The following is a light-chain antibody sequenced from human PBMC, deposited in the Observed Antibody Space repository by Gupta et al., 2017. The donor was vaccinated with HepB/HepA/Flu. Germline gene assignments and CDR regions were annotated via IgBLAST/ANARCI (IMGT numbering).Light chain of an antibody. V-gene: IGLV2-23*02. CDR2: EVS. CDR3: CSYAGTTTFVL. CDR1: SSDVGSYNL. J-gene: IGLJ2*01. Sequence: QSALTQPASVSGSPGQSITISCTGTSSDVGSYNLVSWYQQHPAKVPKLIIYEVSQRPSGVSNRFSGSKSGNTASLTISGLQAEDEADYYCCSYAGTTTFVLFGGGTKWTVL.